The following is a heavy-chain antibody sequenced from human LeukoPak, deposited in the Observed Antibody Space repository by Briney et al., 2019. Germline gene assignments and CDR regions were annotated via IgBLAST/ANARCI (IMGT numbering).Heavy chain of an antibody. CDR1: GFTFSSYS. V-gene: IGHV3-48*01. Sequence: PGGSLRLSCAASGFTFSSYSMNWVRQAPGKGLEWVSYIGSSSSTIYYADSVKGRFTISRDNAKNSLYLQMNSLRAEDTAVYYCARDRCSSTSCYPQYYYYYYYMDVWGKGTTVTVSS. CDR2: IGSSSSTI. J-gene: IGHJ6*03. D-gene: IGHD2-2*01. CDR3: ARDRCSSTSCYPQYYYYYYYMDV.